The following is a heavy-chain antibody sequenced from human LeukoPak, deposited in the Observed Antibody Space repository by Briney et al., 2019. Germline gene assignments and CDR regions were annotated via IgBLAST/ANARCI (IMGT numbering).Heavy chain of an antibody. CDR2: IYTSGST. J-gene: IGHJ5*02. V-gene: IGHV4-4*07. Sequence: SSETLSLTCTVSGGSISSYYWSWIRQPAGKGLEWIGRIYTSGSTNYNPSLRSRVTMSVVTSKNQFSLKLSSVTAADTAVYYCARVAYNWFDPWGQGTLVTVSS. CDR3: ARVAYNWFDP. CDR1: GGSISSYY.